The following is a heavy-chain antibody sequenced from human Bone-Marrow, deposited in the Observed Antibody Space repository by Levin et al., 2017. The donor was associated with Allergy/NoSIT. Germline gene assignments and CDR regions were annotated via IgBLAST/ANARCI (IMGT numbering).Heavy chain of an antibody. CDR1: GGSISSGGYS. J-gene: IGHJ4*02. CDR3: AKSLWFGAYFDS. V-gene: IGHV4-30-2*01. D-gene: IGHD3-10*01. CDR2: IYHSGST. Sequence: TLRLSCAVSGGSISSGGYSWSWIRQPPGKGLEWIGYIYHSGSTYYNPSLKSRVTISMDRSKNHFSLNLTSVTAPDTAVYFCAKSLWFGAYFDSWGQGTLVTVSS.